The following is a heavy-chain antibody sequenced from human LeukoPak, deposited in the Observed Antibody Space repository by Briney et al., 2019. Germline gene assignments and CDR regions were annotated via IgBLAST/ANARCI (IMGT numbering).Heavy chain of an antibody. CDR1: GFTFSNAW. V-gene: IGHV3-15*07. D-gene: IGHD3-22*01. CDR2: IKSKTDGGTT. J-gene: IGHJ4*02. CDR3: TTDRHYYDSSGYSAYYLRYFDY. Sequence: GGSLRLSCAASGFTFSNAWMNWVRQAPGKGLEWVGRIKSKTDGGTTDYAAPVKGRFTISRDGSKNTLYLQMNSLKTEDTAVYYCTTDRHYYDSSGYSAYYLRYFDYWGQGTLVTVSS.